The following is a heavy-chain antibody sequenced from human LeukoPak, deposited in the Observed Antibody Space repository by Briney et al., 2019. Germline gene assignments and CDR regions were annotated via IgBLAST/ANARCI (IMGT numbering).Heavy chain of an antibody. CDR3: ARGRWDILTGSRLDY. CDR1: GGSISSSRYH. D-gene: IGHD3-9*01. Sequence: SETLSLTCTVSGGSISSSRYHWGWIRQPPGKGLEWIGTMYYSGSTYYKPSLKSRVSISVDTSKNQFSLKLSSVTAADTAVYYCARGRWDILTGSRLDYWGQGTLVTVSS. CDR2: MYYSGST. V-gene: IGHV4-39*01. J-gene: IGHJ4*02.